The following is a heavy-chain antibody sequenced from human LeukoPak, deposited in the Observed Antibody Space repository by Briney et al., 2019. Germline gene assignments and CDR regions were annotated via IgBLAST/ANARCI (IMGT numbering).Heavy chain of an antibody. Sequence: SETLSVTCTVPGGSISSYYRSWIRQPPGKGLEWIGYIYYSGSTNYNPSPKSRVTISVDTSKNQFSLKLSSVTAADPAVYYCARDSSGYYSFFDYWGQGTLVTVSS. V-gene: IGHV4-59*13. CDR1: GGSISSYY. CDR3: ARDSSGYYSFFDY. J-gene: IGHJ4*02. D-gene: IGHD3-22*01. CDR2: IYYSGST.